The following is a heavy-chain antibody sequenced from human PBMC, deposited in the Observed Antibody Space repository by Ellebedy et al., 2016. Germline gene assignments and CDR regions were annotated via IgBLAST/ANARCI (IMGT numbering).Heavy chain of an antibody. CDR1: GDSISGYSTFY. D-gene: IGHD3-16*02. CDR3: ARTTSRVNDDVWGSYRYIDD. J-gene: IGHJ4*02. Sequence: SETLSLTCTVSGDSISGYSTFYCGWLRQPPRKGLEWIGAIFYSRRTHYSPSLKSRVTISLDKSKNHFSLRLSSVTAADTAVYYRARTTSRVNDDVWGSYRYIDDWGQGALVTVSS. V-gene: IGHV4-39*07. CDR2: IFYSRRT.